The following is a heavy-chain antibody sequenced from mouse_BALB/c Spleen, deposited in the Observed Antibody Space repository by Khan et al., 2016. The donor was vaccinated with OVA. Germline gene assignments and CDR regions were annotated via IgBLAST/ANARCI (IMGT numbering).Heavy chain of an antibody. V-gene: IGHV1-77*01. J-gene: IGHJ3*01. CDR2: ISPGSGDT. CDR3: ARRNYFGYTFAY. Sequence: QVQLQQSGAELARPGASVKLSCKASGYTFTDYYINWVKQRTGQGLEWIGEISPGSGDTYYNEKLKGKATLTADKSSSTVYMQLSSMTTEASAVYFCARRNYFGYTFAYWGQGTLVTVSA. D-gene: IGHD1-2*01. CDR1: GYTFTDYY.